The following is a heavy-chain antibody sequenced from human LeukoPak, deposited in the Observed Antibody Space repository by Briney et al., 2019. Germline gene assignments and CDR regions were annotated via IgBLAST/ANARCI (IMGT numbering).Heavy chain of an antibody. D-gene: IGHD3-16*01. CDR2: ISYDGSNK. V-gene: IGHV3-30*04. CDR1: GFTFSSYV. Sequence: GGSLRLSCAASGFTFSSYVLHWVRKAPGEGLEWVADISYDGSNKYYADSVKGRFTISRDNSKNILFLQMNSLRAEDTAVYYCVRGLGSDNWFDPWGQGTLVTVSS. CDR3: VRGLGSDNWFDP. J-gene: IGHJ5*02.